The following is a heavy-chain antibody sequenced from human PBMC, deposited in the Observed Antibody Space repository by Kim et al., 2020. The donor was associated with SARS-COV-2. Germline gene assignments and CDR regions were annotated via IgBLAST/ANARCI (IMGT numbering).Heavy chain of an antibody. CDR2: INHSGST. CDR3: ARGQKAAAGIVDY. CDR1: GGSFSGYY. D-gene: IGHD6-13*01. J-gene: IGHJ4*02. V-gene: IGHV4-34*01. Sequence: SETLSLTCAVYGGSFSGYYWSWIRQPPGKGLEWIGEINHSGSTNYNPSLKSRVTISVDTSKNQFSLKLSSVTAADTAVYYCARGQKAAAGIVDYWGQGTLVTVSS.